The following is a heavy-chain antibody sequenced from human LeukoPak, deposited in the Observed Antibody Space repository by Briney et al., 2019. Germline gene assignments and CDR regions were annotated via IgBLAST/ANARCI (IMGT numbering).Heavy chain of an antibody. CDR1: GYRFTSYW. CDR2: IYPGDSDT. V-gene: IGHV5-51*01. J-gene: IGHJ6*03. CDR3: ARTGIKAARPNYMDV. D-gene: IGHD6-6*01. Sequence: GESLKISCKGSGYRFTSYWIGWVRQMPREEVEGLGIIYPGDSDTRYSPSFQGQVTISADKSISTAYLQWSSLKASDTAIYYCARTGIKAARPNYMDVWGKGTTVTVSS.